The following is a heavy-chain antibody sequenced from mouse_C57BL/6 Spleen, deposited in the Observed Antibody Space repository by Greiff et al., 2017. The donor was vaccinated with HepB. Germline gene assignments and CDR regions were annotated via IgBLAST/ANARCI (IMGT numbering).Heavy chain of an antibody. V-gene: IGHV5-17*01. D-gene: IGHD1-1*01. CDR3: ARTDYCSSYWYFDV. J-gene: IGHJ1*03. CDR1: GFTFSDYG. Sequence: EVKVVESGGGLVKPGGSLKLSCAASGFTFSDYGMHWVRQAPEKGLEWVAYISSGSSTIYYADTVKGRFTISRDNAKNTLFLQMTSLRSEDTARYYCARTDYCSSYWYFDVWGTGTTVTVSS. CDR2: ISSGSSTI.